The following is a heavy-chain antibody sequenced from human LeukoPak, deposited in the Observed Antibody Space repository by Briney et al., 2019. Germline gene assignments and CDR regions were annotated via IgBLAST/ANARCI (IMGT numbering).Heavy chain of an antibody. CDR3: ARRSISRNSWDYFAY. CDR2: MYYIGST. J-gene: IGHJ4*02. CDR1: GASIISHY. V-gene: IGHV4-59*08. D-gene: IGHD1-14*01. Sequence: SETLSLTCSVSGASIISHYCSWIRQPPGKGLEWISFMYYIGSTNYNPSLKSRVTISVDTSKTQFSLKLSSVTAAHTAVYYCARRSISRNSWDYFAYWGQGTLVTVSS.